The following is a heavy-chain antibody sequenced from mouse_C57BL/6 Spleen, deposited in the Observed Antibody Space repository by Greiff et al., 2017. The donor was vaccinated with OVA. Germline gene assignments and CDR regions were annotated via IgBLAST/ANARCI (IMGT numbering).Heavy chain of an antibody. CDR1: GYTFTSYW. D-gene: IGHD2-4*01. V-gene: IGHV1-52*01. CDR2: IDPSDSET. CDR3: ARKGYDYDAIDY. J-gene: IGHJ2*01. Sequence: QVQLQQPGAELVRPGSSVKLSCKASGYTFTSYWMHWVKQRPIQGLEWIGNIDPSDSETHYNQKFKDKATLTVDKSSSTAYMQLSSLTSEDSAVYYCARKGYDYDAIDYWGQGTTLTVSS.